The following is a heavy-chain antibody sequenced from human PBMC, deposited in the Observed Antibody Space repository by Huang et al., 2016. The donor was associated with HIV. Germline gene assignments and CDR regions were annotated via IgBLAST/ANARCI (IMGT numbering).Heavy chain of an antibody. CDR1: GFTVSTNY. V-gene: IGHV3-53*01. J-gene: IGHJ4*02. Sequence: EVQLVESGGGLIQPGGSLRLFCAASGFTVSTNYMTWVRQAPGKGVEWVSLSYSGGTTYYADSVKGRFTISRDDSENTLYLHMTSLRAGDTAVYYCAKEGDTGAALGYWGQGTLVTVS. CDR3: AKEGDTGAALGY. CDR2: SYSGGTT. D-gene: IGHD2-8*02.